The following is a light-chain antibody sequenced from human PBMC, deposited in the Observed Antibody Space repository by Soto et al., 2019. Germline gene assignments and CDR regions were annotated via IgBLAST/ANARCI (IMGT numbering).Light chain of an antibody. CDR1: QSVSSSH. Sequence: VLTQSPASLSLSPGERAALSCRASQSVSSSHLVWYQQKPGQAPRLLIYGASTRATGIPDRFSGGGSGTDFTLTISRLEPEDFALYYCHQYGTSYTFGQGTKLEI. CDR3: HQYGTSYT. J-gene: IGKJ2*01. V-gene: IGKV3-20*01. CDR2: GAS.